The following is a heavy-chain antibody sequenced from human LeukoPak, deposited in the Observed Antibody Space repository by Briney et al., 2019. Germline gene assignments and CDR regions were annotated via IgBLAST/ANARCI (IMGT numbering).Heavy chain of an antibody. CDR2: IYSGGST. CDR1: GFTVGSNY. CDR3: ARSPGDRTYFDY. V-gene: IGHV3-53*01. Sequence: GVSLRLSCAASGFTVGSNYMSWVRQAPGKGLEWVSVIYSGGSTYYADSVKGRFTISRDNSKNTLYLQMNSLRAEDTAVYYCARSPGDRTYFDYWGQGTLVTVSS. J-gene: IGHJ4*02. D-gene: IGHD3-10*01.